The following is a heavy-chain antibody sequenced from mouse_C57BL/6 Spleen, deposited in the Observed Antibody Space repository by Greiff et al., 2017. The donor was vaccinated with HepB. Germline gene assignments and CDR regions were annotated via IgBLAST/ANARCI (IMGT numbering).Heavy chain of an antibody. Sequence: QVQLKQPGAELVKPGASVKMSCKASGYTFTSYWITWVKQRPGQGLEWIGDIYPGSGSTNYNEKFKSKATLTVDTSSSTAYMQLSSLTSEDSAVYYCARPIHYYGSSFDYWGQGTTLTVSS. V-gene: IGHV1-55*01. J-gene: IGHJ2*01. CDR1: GYTFTSYW. CDR3: ARPIHYYGSSFDY. CDR2: IYPGSGST. D-gene: IGHD1-1*01.